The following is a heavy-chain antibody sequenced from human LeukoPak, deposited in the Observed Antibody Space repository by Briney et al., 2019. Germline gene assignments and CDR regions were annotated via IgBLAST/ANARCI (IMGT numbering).Heavy chain of an antibody. V-gene: IGHV3-48*01. J-gene: IGHJ4*02. CDR2: ISSSSKTI. CDR1: GFTFSSYS. CDR3: ARDRHYDYVSGTYRQDTFDF. Sequence: PGGSLRLSCAASGFTFSSYSMNWVRQAPGKGLEWVSYISSSSKTIYYADSVKGRFTISRDNAKNSLYLQMNSLRAEDTAVYYCARDRHYDYVSGTYRQDTFDFWGQGTLVTVSS. D-gene: IGHD3-16*02.